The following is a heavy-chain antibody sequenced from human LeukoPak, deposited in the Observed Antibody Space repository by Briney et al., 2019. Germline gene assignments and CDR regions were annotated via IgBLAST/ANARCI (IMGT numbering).Heavy chain of an antibody. Sequence: GGSLRLSCAASGFTFSSYAISWVRQAPGKGLEWVSAISGSGGSTYYADSVKGRFTISRDNSKNTLYLQMNSLRAEDTAVYYCAKVYDFWSGYWSYWGQGTLVTVSS. J-gene: IGHJ4*02. CDR1: GFTFSSYA. D-gene: IGHD3-3*01. V-gene: IGHV3-23*01. CDR2: ISGSGGST. CDR3: AKVYDFWSGYWSY.